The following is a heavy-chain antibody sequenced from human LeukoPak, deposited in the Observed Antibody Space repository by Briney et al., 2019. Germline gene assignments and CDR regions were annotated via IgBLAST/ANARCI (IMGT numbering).Heavy chain of an antibody. Sequence: ASVKVSCKAFGYTFTGYYMHWVRQAPGHGVVWMGWINPNSVVTNYAQKFQGRVPMTRDPSISPASMELSRLRSDDTAVYYCAITMVRGMTNYFAYWGQGTLVTVSS. J-gene: IGHJ4*02. CDR1: GYTFTGYY. D-gene: IGHD3-10*01. V-gene: IGHV1-2*02. CDR3: AITMVRGMTNYFAY. CDR2: INPNSVVT.